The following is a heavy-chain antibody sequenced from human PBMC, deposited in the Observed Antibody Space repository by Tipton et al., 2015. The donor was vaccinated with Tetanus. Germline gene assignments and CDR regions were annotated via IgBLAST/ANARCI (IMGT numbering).Heavy chain of an antibody. CDR2: IYTSGST. Sequence: TLSLTCTVSGGSISSYYWSWIRQPAGKGLEWIGRIYTSGSTNYNPSLKSRVTMSVDTPKNQFSLKLSSVTAADTAVYYCARGWAAGIAAAGTEYYFDYWGQGTLVTVSS. CDR3: ARGWAAGIAAAGTEYYFDY. CDR1: GGSISSYY. D-gene: IGHD6-13*01. V-gene: IGHV4-4*07. J-gene: IGHJ4*02.